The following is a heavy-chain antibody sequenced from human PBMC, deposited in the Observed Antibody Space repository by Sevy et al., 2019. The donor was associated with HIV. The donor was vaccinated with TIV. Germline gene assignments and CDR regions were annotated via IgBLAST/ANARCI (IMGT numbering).Heavy chain of an antibody. CDR2: IHYDGSNK. CDR3: ARDPQAAAGTSHFDY. Sequence: GGSLRLSCAASGFTFSSYAMHWVRQAPGKGLEWVAVIHYDGSNKYFADSVKGRFTISRDNSKNTMYLQMNSLRAEDTAVYYCARDPQAAAGTSHFDYWGQGTLVTVSS. D-gene: IGHD6-13*01. J-gene: IGHJ4*02. V-gene: IGHV3-30-3*01. CDR1: GFTFSSYA.